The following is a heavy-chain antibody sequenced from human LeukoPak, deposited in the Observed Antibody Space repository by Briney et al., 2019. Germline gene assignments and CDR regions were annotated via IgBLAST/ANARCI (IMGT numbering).Heavy chain of an antibody. Sequence: SETLSLTCSVSGDSFISDTYYWGWIRQPPGKGLEWIGSISYTGSTYYSPSLKSRVTISVDTSRRQSSLRLTSVTAADTAVYYCARGDTTGTTRLDYRGQGTLVTVSS. CDR2: ISYTGST. D-gene: IGHD1-1*01. V-gene: IGHV4-39*01. CDR3: ARGDTTGTTRLDY. CDR1: GDSFISDTYY. J-gene: IGHJ4*02.